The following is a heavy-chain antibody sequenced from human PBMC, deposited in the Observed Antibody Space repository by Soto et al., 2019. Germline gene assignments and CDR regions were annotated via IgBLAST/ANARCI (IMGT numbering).Heavy chain of an antibody. D-gene: IGHD6-19*01. J-gene: IGHJ4*02. CDR2: ISAYNGNT. V-gene: IGHV1-18*01. CDR1: GYTFTSYG. Sequence: GASVKVSCKASGYTFTSYGISWVRQAPGRGREWMGWISAYNGNTNYAQKLQGRVTMTTDTSTSTAYMELRSLRSDDTAVYYCARDRNVAVAGGSFDYWGQGTLVTVSS. CDR3: ARDRNVAVAGGSFDY.